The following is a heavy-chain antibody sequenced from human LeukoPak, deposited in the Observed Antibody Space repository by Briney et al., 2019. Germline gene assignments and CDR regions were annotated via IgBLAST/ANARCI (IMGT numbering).Heavy chain of an antibody. V-gene: IGHV3-30*18. J-gene: IGHJ4*02. Sequence: GGSLRLSCAASGFTFSSYGMHWVRQAPGKGLEWVAVISYDGSNKYYADSVKGRFTISRDNSKNTLYLQMNSLRAEDAAVYYCAKAFRLRLGELSYFDYWGQGTLVTVSS. CDR3: AKAFRLRLGELSYFDY. CDR1: GFTFSSYG. CDR2: ISYDGSNK. D-gene: IGHD3-16*02.